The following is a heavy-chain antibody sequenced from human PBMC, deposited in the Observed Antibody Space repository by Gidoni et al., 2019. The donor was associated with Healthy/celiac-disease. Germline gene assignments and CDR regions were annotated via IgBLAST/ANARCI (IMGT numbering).Heavy chain of an antibody. CDR3: AKVFRVYCSGGSCYLDY. J-gene: IGHJ4*02. CDR1: GFTFSRFA. V-gene: IGHV3-23*01. D-gene: IGHD2-15*01. Sequence: EVQLLESGGGLVQPGGSLRLSCAASGFTFSRFAMSWVRQAPGKGLEWVSAISGSGGSTYYADTVKGRFTISRDNSKNTLYLQMNSLRAEDTAVYYCAKVFRVYCSGGSCYLDYWGQGTLVTVSS. CDR2: ISGSGGST.